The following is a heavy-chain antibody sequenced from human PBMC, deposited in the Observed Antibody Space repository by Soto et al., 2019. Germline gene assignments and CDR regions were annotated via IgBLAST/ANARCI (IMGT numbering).Heavy chain of an antibody. J-gene: IGHJ1*01. V-gene: IGHV3-33*01. Sequence: GGSLRLSXAASGFTFSSYGMHWVRQAPGKGLEWVAVIWYDGSNERYAESVKGRFTISRDNSKNTLYLQMNSLRAEDTAVYYCARAGVEEAIQVGYFQHWGQGTLVTVSS. CDR2: IWYDGSNE. CDR1: GFTFSSYG. CDR3: ARAGVEEAIQVGYFQH. D-gene: IGHD2-8*01.